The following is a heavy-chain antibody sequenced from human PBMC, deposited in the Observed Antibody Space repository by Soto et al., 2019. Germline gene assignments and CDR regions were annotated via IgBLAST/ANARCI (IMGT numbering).Heavy chain of an antibody. J-gene: IGHJ6*02. Sequence: QVQLVESGGGVVQPGRSLRLSCAASGFTFSTYTMYWVRQALGKGLEWVAVISYDGSNKNYADSVKGRFTISRDNSKKTLYLKMNSLRAEDTSVYYCAIEIAADPPYYGMDVWGQGTTVTVSS. CDR3: AIEIAADPPYYGMDV. D-gene: IGHD6-25*01. CDR2: ISYDGSNK. CDR1: GFTFSTYT. V-gene: IGHV3-30-3*01.